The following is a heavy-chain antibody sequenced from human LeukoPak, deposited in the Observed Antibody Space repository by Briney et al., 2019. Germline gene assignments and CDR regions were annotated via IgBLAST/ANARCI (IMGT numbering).Heavy chain of an antibody. Sequence: GGSLRLSCAASGFTFSSYAMHWVRQAPGKGLEWVAVISYDGSNKYYADSVKGRFTISRDNSKNTLYLQMNSLRAEDTAVYYCASSPLTETVFYWGQGTLVTVSS. J-gene: IGHJ4*02. V-gene: IGHV3-30-3*01. D-gene: IGHD3-16*02. CDR1: GFTFSSYA. CDR2: ISYDGSNK. CDR3: ASSPLTETVFY.